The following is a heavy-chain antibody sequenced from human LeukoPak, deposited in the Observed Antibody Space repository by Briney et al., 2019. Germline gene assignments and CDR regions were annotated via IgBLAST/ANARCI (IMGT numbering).Heavy chain of an antibody. CDR3: ATVDPYCSSTSCFDY. V-gene: IGHV1-18*01. CDR1: GYTFTSYG. J-gene: IGHJ4*02. D-gene: IGHD2-2*01. Sequence: ASVKVSCKASGYTFTSYGISWVRQAPGQGLEWMGWISAYNGNTNYAQKLQGRVTMTTGTSTSTAYMELRSLRSDDTAVYYCATVDPYCSSTSCFDYWGQGTLVTVSS. CDR2: ISAYNGNT.